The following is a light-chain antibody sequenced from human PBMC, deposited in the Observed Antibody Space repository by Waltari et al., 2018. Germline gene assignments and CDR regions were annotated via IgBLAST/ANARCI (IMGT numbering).Light chain of an antibody. J-gene: IGLJ3*02. V-gene: IGLV2-14*01. CDR2: EVS. Sequence: QSALTQPASVSGSPGQSITISCTGTRSAVGGYNYVSWYQQHPGKAPKLMIYEVSNRPSGVSNRFSGSKSANTASLTISGLQAEDEADYYCISYTSSFTWVFGGGTRLTVL. CDR3: ISYTSSFTWV. CDR1: RSAVGGYNY.